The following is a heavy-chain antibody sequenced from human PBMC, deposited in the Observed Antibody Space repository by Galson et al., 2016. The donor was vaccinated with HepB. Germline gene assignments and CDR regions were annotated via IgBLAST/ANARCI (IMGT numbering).Heavy chain of an antibody. V-gene: IGHV5-10-1*01. CDR1: GSKFTSYW. CDR2: IGPSDSQT. Sequence: QSGAEVKKPGESLRISCKNSGSKFTSYWISWVRQMPGKGLEWMGRIGPSDSQTEYSPAFEGHVTIPADKSTSSVFLRWNSLKASDTAIYYCARSGNGFDFWGQGTMVTVSS. D-gene: IGHD1-1*01. J-gene: IGHJ3*01. CDR3: ARSGNGFDF.